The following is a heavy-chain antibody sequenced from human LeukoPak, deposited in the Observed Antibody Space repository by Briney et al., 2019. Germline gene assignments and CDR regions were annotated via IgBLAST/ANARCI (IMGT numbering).Heavy chain of an antibody. J-gene: IGHJ4*02. CDR2: IKQDGSEK. CDR1: GFTFSSYW. V-gene: IGHV3-7*01. D-gene: IGHD3-22*01. CDR3: ARDIYDSSGYYYNY. Sequence: GGSLSLSCAASGFTFSSYWMSWVRQAPGKGLEWVANIKQDGSEKYYVDSVKGRFTISRDNAKNSLYLQMNSLRAEDTAVYYCARDIYDSSGYYYNYWGQGTLVTVSS.